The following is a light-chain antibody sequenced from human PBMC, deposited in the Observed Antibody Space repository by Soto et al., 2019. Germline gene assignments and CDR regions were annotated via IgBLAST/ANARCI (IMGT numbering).Light chain of an antibody. J-gene: IGLJ1*01. Sequence: QSALTQPRSVSGSPGQSVTISCTGTSSDVGTYNYVSWYQQHPGKAPKVMIYDVSERPSGVPDRFSGSKSGNTASLTIPGLQAEDEADYYCCSYAGSPRYVFGTGTKLTVL. CDR3: CSYAGSPRYV. V-gene: IGLV2-11*01. CDR2: DVS. CDR1: SSDVGTYNY.